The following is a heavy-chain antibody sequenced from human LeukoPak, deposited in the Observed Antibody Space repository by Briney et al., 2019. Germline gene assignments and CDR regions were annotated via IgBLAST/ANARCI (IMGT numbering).Heavy chain of an antibody. V-gene: IGHV3-30*18. D-gene: IGHD1-26*01. CDR3: AKDRIVGATRFLDF. Sequence: PGKSLRLSCAASGFAFNTFDMHWVRQAPGKGMEWVATTSFDGSNTYFSDSVRGRFTIPRDNSRNTLFLQMSSLSAEDTAVYYCAKDRIVGATRFLDFWGQGTLVTVSS. CDR1: GFAFNTFD. J-gene: IGHJ4*02. CDR2: TSFDGSNT.